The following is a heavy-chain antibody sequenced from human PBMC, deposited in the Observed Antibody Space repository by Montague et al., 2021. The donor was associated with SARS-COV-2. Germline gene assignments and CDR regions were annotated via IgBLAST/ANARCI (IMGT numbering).Heavy chain of an antibody. CDR3: SRTLYDIVTGYYSFDS. CDR2: IDWDDDK. V-gene: IGHV2-70*01. D-gene: IGHD3-9*01. CDR1: GFSLSTSGMC. Sequence: PALVKPTQTLTLTCTFSGFSLSTSGMCVSWIRQPPGKALEWLALIDWDDDKCYSTFLKTRRTISKATSKNQVVLTMTNMDPVDTATYYCSRTLYDIVTGYYSFDSWGQGTLVTVSS. J-gene: IGHJ4*02.